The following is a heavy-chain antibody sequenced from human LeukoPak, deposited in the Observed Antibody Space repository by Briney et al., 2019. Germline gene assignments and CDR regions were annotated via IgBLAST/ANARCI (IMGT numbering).Heavy chain of an antibody. CDR2: ISSTGSNI. CDR3: AATYYYDGSGDY. D-gene: IGHD3-22*01. J-gene: IGHJ4*02. CDR1: GFTFSSCA. Sequence: PGGSLRLSCAASGFTFSSCAMSWVRQAPGKGLEWVSYISSTGSNIYYADSVKGRFTISRDNAKNSLYLLMNSLRTEDTAVYYCAATYYYDGSGDYWGQGTLVTVSS. V-gene: IGHV3-48*03.